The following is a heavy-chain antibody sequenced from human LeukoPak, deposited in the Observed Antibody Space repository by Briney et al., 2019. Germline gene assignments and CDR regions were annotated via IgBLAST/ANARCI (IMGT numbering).Heavy chain of an antibody. CDR2: IFPSGGEI. D-gene: IGHD2-8*02. Sequence: GGSLRLSCAASGFTFSSYCMIWVRQPPGKGLEWVSSIFPSGGEIHYADSVRGRFTISRDNSKSTLSLQMNSLRAEDTAIYYCATYRQVLLPFESWGQGTLVTVSS. V-gene: IGHV3-21*04. CDR1: GFTFSSYC. J-gene: IGHJ4*02. CDR3: ATYRQVLLPFES.